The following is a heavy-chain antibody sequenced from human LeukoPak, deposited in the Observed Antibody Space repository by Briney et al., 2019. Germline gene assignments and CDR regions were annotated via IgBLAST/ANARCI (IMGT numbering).Heavy chain of an antibody. Sequence: SETLSLTCTVSGNSISSGDNYWSWIRQPAGKGLEWIGRIYTSGSTNYNPSLKSRVTISGDTSKNQFSLRLSSVTAADTAVYYCARASYSYDINGWVPFDYWGQGILVTVSS. CDR3: ARASYSYDINGWVPFDY. CDR2: IYTSGST. V-gene: IGHV4-61*02. CDR1: GNSISSGDNY. D-gene: IGHD3-22*01. J-gene: IGHJ4*02.